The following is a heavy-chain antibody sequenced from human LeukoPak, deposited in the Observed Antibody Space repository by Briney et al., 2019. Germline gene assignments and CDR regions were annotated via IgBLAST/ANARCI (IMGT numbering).Heavy chain of an antibody. CDR3: ARDFRGGFDY. CDR2: IYYSGST. J-gene: IGHJ4*02. CDR1: GGSISSYY. V-gene: IGHV4-30-4*08. D-gene: IGHD3-16*01. Sequence: SETLSLTCTVSGGSISSYYWSWIRQPPGKGLEWIGYIYYSGSTYYNPSLKSRVTISVDTSKNQFSLKLSSVTAADTAVYYCARDFRGGFDYWGQGTLVTVSS.